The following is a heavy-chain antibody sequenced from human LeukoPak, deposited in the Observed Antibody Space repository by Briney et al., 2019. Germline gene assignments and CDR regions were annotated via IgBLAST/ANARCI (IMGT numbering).Heavy chain of an antibody. J-gene: IGHJ4*02. Sequence: SGGSLRLSCTASGFAFRSHAMHWVRQAPGKGLEWVAFIRYDGSKKFYADSVKGRFTISRDNSKNTLYLQMNSLRAEDTAVYYCAKDNYGSSVYWGQGTLVTVSS. CDR1: GFAFRSHA. V-gene: IGHV3-30*02. CDR3: AKDNYGSSVY. CDR2: IRYDGSKK. D-gene: IGHD3-10*01.